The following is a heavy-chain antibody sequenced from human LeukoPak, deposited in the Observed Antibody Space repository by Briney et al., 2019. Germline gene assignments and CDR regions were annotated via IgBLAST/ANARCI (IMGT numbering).Heavy chain of an antibody. V-gene: IGHV3-23*01. Sequence: GGSLRLSCAASGFTFSSYAMSWVRQAPGKGLEWVSAISGSGGSTYYADSVKGRFTISRDNSKNTLYLQMNSLRAEDTAVYYCAKDRSYGSGNNVYYFGYWGQGTLVTVSS. D-gene: IGHD3-10*01. CDR3: AKDRSYGSGNNVYYFGY. CDR2: ISGSGGST. J-gene: IGHJ4*02. CDR1: GFTFSSYA.